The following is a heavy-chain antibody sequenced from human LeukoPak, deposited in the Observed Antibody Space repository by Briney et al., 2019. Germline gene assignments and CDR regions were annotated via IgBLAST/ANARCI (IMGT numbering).Heavy chain of an antibody. Sequence: PGGSLRLSCAASGFTFSSYSMNWVRQAPGKGLEWVSYISSSSSTIYHADSVKGRFTISRDNAKNSLYLQMNSLRAEDTAVYYCASDLYYDSSGYLLWGQGTLVTVSS. V-gene: IGHV3-48*01. D-gene: IGHD3-22*01. J-gene: IGHJ4*02. CDR2: ISSSSSTI. CDR3: ASDLYYDSSGYLL. CDR1: GFTFSSYS.